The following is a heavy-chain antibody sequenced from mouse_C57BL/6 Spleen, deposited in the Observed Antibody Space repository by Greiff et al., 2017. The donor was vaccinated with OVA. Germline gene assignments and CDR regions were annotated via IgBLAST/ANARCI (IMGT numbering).Heavy chain of an antibody. CDR3: TRHYDGSSPWYFDV. J-gene: IGHJ1*03. CDR1: GFNIKDDY. Sequence: EVQLQQSGAELVRPGASVKLSCTASGFNIKDDYMHWVKQRPEQGLEWIGWIDPENGDTEYASKFQGKAPITADTSSNTAYLQLSSLTSEDTAVYYCTRHYDGSSPWYFDVWGTGTTVTVSS. D-gene: IGHD1-1*01. V-gene: IGHV14-4*01. CDR2: IDPENGDT.